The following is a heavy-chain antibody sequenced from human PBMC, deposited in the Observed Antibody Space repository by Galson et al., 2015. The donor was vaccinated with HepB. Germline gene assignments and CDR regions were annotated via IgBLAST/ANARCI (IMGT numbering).Heavy chain of an antibody. Sequence: SETLSLTCTVSGGSISSSSYYWGWIRQPPGKGLEWIGSIYYSGSTYYNPSLKSRVTISVDTSKNQFSLKLSSVTAADTAVYYCARGHSGSYFLPLYYYYYYMDVWGKGTTVTVSS. V-gene: IGHV4-39*07. J-gene: IGHJ6*03. CDR2: IYYSGST. CDR3: ARGHSGSYFLPLYYYYYYMDV. CDR1: GGSISSSSYY. D-gene: IGHD1-26*01.